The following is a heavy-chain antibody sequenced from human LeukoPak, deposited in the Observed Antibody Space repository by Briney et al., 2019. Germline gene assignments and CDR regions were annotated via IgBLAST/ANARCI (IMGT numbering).Heavy chain of an antibody. CDR3: ARGGIQVSGIDEFDY. Sequence: GGSLRLSCAASGFTFIDYDMHWVRQVIGKGLEWVSAIDIRGDTRYSGSVKGRFTISRENAESSLYQQMNSLRAEDTAVYYCARGGIQVSGIDEFDYWGQGTLVTVSS. D-gene: IGHD6-19*01. CDR1: GFTFIDYD. J-gene: IGHJ4*02. V-gene: IGHV3-13*01. CDR2: IDIRGDT.